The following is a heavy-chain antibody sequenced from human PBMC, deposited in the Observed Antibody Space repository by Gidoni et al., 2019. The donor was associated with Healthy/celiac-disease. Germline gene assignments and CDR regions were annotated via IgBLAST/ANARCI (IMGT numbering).Heavy chain of an antibody. CDR1: GYTLTELS. CDR3: ATQSHRGDYTPWWYFDP. Sequence: QVQLVQSGAEVKKPGASVKVSCKVSGYTLTELSMHWVRQAPGKGLEWMGGFDPEDGETIYAQKFQGRVTMTEDTATDTAYMELSSLRSEDTAVYYCATQSHRGDYTPWWYFDPWGRGTLVTVSS. V-gene: IGHV1-24*01. CDR2: FDPEDGET. D-gene: IGHD2-21*02. J-gene: IGHJ2*01.